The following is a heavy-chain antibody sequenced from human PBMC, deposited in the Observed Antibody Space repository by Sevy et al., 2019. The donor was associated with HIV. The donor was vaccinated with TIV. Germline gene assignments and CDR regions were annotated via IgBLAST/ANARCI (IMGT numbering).Heavy chain of an antibody. CDR2: IYSSGST. CDR1: GGSISSYY. V-gene: IGHV4-59*01. Sequence: SETLSLTCSVSGGSISSYYWNWIRQPPGKGLERIGYIYSSGSTNYNPSLKSRVTISVDMPKNQFSLKLSSGTAADTAVYYCASSHLAFCGGDCFSPYYFDSWGQGTLVTVSS. CDR3: ASSHLAFCGGDCFSPYYFDS. D-gene: IGHD2-21*01. J-gene: IGHJ4*02.